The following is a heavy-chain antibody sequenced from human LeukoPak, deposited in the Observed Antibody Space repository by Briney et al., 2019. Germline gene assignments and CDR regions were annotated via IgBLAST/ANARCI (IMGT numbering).Heavy chain of an antibody. CDR3: TRRAARWQFDL. D-gene: IGHD5-24*01. V-gene: IGHV3-9*01. CDR1: GFNFDDYA. Sequence: PGGSLRLSCAVSGFNFDDYAMHWARQAPGRGLEWVSGINWKTGNGIYADSVKGRFTISRDNAKNSLCLQMSSLRAEDTALYYCTRRAARWQFDLWGRGTLLTVSS. CDR2: INWKTGNG. J-gene: IGHJ2*01.